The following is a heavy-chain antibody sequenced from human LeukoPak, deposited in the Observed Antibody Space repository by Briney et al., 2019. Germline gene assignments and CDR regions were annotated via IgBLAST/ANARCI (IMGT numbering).Heavy chain of an antibody. J-gene: IGHJ4*02. CDR2: ISYDGGNK. D-gene: IGHD3-9*01. V-gene: IGHV3-30*18. Sequence: GGSLRLSCAASGFTFSSYGMHWVRQAPGKGLEWVAVISYDGGNKYYADSVKGRFTISRDNSKNTLYLQMNSLRAEDTAVYYCAKDRLTIFYYFDYWGQGTLVTVSP. CDR1: GFTFSSYG. CDR3: AKDRLTIFYYFDY.